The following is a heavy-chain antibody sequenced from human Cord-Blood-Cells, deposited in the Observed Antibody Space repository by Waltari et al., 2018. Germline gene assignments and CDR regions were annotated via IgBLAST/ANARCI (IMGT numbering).Heavy chain of an antibody. Sequence: QVQLQESGPGLVKPSETLSLTCTVSGGSISSYYWSWIRQPPVKGLEWIGYIYYSESTNYNPSRKSRVTISVDTSKNQFSLKLSSVTAADTAVYYCARSVVPAAKIDYWGQGTLVTVSS. J-gene: IGHJ4*02. CDR2: IYYSEST. D-gene: IGHD2-2*01. V-gene: IGHV4-59*01. CDR1: GGSISSYY. CDR3: ARSVVPAAKIDY.